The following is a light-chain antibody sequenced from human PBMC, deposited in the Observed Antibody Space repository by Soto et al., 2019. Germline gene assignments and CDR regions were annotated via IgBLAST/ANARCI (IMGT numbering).Light chain of an antibody. CDR3: QQSYSFPTWT. Sequence: DIQMTQSPSSLSASVGDRVSIACRATHSISNSLNWYKQIPGKAPELLIYDSFSLQDGVPSRFSGSGSGTDFTLTINSLQPEDFATYYCQQSYSFPTWTFGQGTTVEIK. CDR2: DSF. CDR1: HSISNS. J-gene: IGKJ1*01. V-gene: IGKV1-39*01.